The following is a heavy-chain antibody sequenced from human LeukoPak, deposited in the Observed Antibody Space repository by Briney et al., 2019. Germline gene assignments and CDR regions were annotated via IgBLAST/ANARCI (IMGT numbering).Heavy chain of an antibody. V-gene: IGHV3-23*01. CDR1: GFTFSSYA. J-gene: IGHJ3*02. CDR2: ISGSGGCT. D-gene: IGHD2-15*01. CDR3: AKDLWRRGSCCDAFDI. Sequence: GGSLRLSCAASGFTFSSYAMSWVRQAPGKGLEWVSGISGSGGCTYYADAVKGRFTISRDNPKNTLYLQMNSLRVEDTAVYYCAKDLWRRGSCCDAFDIWGEGAMVTVSS.